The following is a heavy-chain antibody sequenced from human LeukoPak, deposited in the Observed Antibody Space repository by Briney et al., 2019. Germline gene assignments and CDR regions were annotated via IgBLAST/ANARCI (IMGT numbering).Heavy chain of an antibody. CDR2: INPSDSDT. J-gene: IGHJ4*02. CDR3: ARAWNFDY. D-gene: IGHD1-1*01. V-gene: IGHV5-51*01. Sequence: GESLKISCKGSGYSFTNYWIAWVRQMPGRGLEWMVIINPSDSDTRYSPSFQGQVTISADKSISTAYLQWSSLKASHSAMYYCARAWNFDYWGQGTLVTVSS. CDR1: GYSFTNYW.